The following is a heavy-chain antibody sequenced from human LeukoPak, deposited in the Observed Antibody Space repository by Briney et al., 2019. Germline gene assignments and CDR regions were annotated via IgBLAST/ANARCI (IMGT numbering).Heavy chain of an antibody. CDR3: ASFREDTNGYYPYFDN. Sequence: SETLSLTCNVSGGSISRYYWNWIRQPPGQGLEWMGNIFYRGNTNYNPSLQSRLTVSVDTSKNQFSLKLTSVTAADTAVYYCASFREDTNGYYPYFDNWGQGTLVTVSS. V-gene: IGHV4-59*12. CDR2: IFYRGNT. D-gene: IGHD3-22*01. J-gene: IGHJ4*02. CDR1: GGSISRYY.